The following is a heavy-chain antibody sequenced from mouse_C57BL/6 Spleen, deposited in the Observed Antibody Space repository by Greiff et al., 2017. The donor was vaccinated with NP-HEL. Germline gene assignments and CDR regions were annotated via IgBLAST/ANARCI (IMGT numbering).Heavy chain of an antibody. CDR2: INPNNGGT. CDR1: GYTFTDYN. V-gene: IGHV1-22*01. Sequence: EVQLQQSGPELVKPGASVKMSCKASGYTFTDYNMHWVKQSHGKSLEWIGYINPNNGGTSYNQKFKGKATLTVNKSSSTAYMELRSLTSEDSAVYYCALYYDYGYAMDYWGQGTSVTVSS. CDR3: ALYYDYGYAMDY. D-gene: IGHD2-4*01. J-gene: IGHJ4*01.